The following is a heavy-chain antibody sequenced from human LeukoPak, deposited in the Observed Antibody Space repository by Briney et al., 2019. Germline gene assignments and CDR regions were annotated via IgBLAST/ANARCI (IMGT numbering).Heavy chain of an antibody. Sequence: GGSLRLSCAASGFTFSSYAMNWFGKAPGKGLEGVAVISYDGNNEFYADSVKGRFIISRDNSKNTLYLQMNSLRAEDTAVYYCAKGGGYYYDTSGYYWGQGALVTVSS. J-gene: IGHJ4*02. V-gene: IGHV3-30*18. D-gene: IGHD3-22*01. CDR1: GFTFSSYA. CDR2: ISYDGNNE. CDR3: AKGGGYYYDTSGYY.